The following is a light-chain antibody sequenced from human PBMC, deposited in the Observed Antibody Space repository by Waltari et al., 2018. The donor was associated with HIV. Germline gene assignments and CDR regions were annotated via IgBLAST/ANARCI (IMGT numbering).Light chain of an antibody. CDR2: EVN. CDR1: SSDVGGSKY. V-gene: IGLV2-8*01. J-gene: IGLJ3*02. CDR3: NSYAGSNNWV. Sequence: QSALTQPPSASGSPGQSVTISCTGTSSDVGGSKYVSWYQQHPGKAPKLMIYEVNKRPSGVPRRFSGSKSANTACLTVPGLQADDEADYYCNSYAGSNNWVVGGGTKLTVL.